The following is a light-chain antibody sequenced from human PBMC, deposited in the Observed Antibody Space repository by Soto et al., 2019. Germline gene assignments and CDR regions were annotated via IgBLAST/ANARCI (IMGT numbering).Light chain of an antibody. CDR1: QSVGSY. CDR3: QQYGSLSWT. CDR2: DAS. Sequence: EIVMTQSPATLSASPGERATLSCRASQSVGSYLAWYQQKPGQAPRLLIYDASNRATGIPDRFSGSGSGTDFTLTISRLEPEDFAVYYCQQYGSLSWTFGQGTKVDIK. V-gene: IGKV3-20*01. J-gene: IGKJ1*01.